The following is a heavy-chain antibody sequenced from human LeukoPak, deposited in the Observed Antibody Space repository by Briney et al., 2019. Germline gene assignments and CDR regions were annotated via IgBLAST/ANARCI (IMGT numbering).Heavy chain of an antibody. CDR2: IWYDGSNK. J-gene: IGHJ6*02. CDR3: AKGTVAGLYYYYGMDV. CDR1: GFTVSSNY. D-gene: IGHD6-19*01. Sequence: GGSLRLSCAASGFTVSSNYMSWVRQAPGKGLEWVAVIWYDGSNKYYADSVKGRFTISRDNSKNTLYLQMNSLRAEDTAVYCCAKGTVAGLYYYYGMDVWGQGTTVTVSS. V-gene: IGHV3-30*02.